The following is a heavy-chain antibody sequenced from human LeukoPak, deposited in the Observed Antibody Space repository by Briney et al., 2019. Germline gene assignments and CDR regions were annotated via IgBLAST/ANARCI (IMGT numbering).Heavy chain of an antibody. J-gene: IGHJ4*02. D-gene: IGHD2-8*01. CDR2: ISSSGSTI. CDR1: GFTFSDYY. CDR3: ARSGYGYCTTGVCYTFDY. Sequence: GGSLRLSCAASGFTFSDYYMSWIRQAPGKGLEWVSYISSSGSTIYYADSVKGRFTISRDNAKNSLYLQMNSLRAEDTTVYYCARSGYGYCTTGVCYTFDYWGQGTLVTVSS. V-gene: IGHV3-11*01.